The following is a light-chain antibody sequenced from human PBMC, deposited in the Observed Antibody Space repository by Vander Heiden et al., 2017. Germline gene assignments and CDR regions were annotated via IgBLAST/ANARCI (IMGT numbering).Light chain of an antibody. CDR1: SRDVGAYNY. CDR3: SSYTSSLTRV. CDR2: DVS. V-gene: IGLV2-14*01. J-gene: IGLJ1*01. Sequence: QSALTQPASVSGSPGQSITISCTGTSRDVGAYNYVSWYQQHPGKAPKVMISDVSNRPSGVSNRFSGSKSGNTASLTISGLQAEDEADYYCSSYTSSLTRVFGSGTKVTVL.